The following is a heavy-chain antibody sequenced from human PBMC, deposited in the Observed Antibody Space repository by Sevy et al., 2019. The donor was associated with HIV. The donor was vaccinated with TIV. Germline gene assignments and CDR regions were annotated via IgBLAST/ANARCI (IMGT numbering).Heavy chain of an antibody. CDR2: ISSSGSTI. CDR3: ARRSCSGYLFDY. D-gene: IGHD5-12*01. Sequence: GGSLRLSCAASGFTFSDYYMSWIRQAPGKGLEWVSYISSSGSTIYYADSMKGRFTISRDNAKNALYLQMNSLRAEDTAVYYCARRSCSGYLFDYWGQGTLVTVSS. CDR1: GFTFSDYY. V-gene: IGHV3-11*01. J-gene: IGHJ4*02.